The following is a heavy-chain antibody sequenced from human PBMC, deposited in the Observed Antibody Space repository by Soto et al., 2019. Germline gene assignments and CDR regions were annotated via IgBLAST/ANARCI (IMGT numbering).Heavy chain of an antibody. CDR2: INHSGST. CDR3: ARELVVAAEDWFDP. Sequence: PSETLSLTCAVYGGSFSGYYWSWIRQPPGKGLEWIGEINHSGSTNYNPSLKSRVTISVDTSKNQFSLKLSSVTAADTAVYYCARELVVAAEDWFDPWGQGTLVTVSS. D-gene: IGHD2-15*01. J-gene: IGHJ5*02. V-gene: IGHV4-34*01. CDR1: GGSFSGYY.